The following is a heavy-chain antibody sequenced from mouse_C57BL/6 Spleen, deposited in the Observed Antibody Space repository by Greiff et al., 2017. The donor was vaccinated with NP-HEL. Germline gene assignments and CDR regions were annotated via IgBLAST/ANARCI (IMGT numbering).Heavy chain of an antibody. CDR1: GYTFTSYW. J-gene: IGHJ4*01. V-gene: IGHV1-55*01. Sequence: QVHVKQSGAELVKPGASVKMSCKASGYTFTSYWITWVKQRPGQGLEWIGDIYPGSGSTNYNEKFKSKATLTVDTSSSTAYMQLSSLTSEDSAVYYCARGGTTVVRYAMDYWGQGTSVTVSS. D-gene: IGHD1-1*01. CDR2: IYPGSGST. CDR3: ARGGTTVVRYAMDY.